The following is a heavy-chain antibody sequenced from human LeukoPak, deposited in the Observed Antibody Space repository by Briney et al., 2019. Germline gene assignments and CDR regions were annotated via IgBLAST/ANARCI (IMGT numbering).Heavy chain of an antibody. CDR2: IYNSGST. V-gene: IGHV4-59*01. J-gene: IGHJ4*02. CDR3: ARVGEGSYYNIFDY. CDR1: GGSISSYY. Sequence: PSETLSLTCTVSGGSISSYYWSWIRQPPGKGLEWIGYIYNSGSTKYNPSLKSRVTISVDTSKNQFSQKLSSVTAADTAVYYCARVGEGSYYNIFDYWGQGTLVTVSS. D-gene: IGHD3-10*01.